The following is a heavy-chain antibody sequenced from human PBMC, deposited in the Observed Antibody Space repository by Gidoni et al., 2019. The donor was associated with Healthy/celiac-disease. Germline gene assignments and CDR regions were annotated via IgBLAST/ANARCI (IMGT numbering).Heavy chain of an antibody. CDR1: GYSISSGYY. D-gene: IGHD6-13*01. CDR3: ARAAAGYWYFDL. V-gene: IGHV4-38-2*02. Sequence: QVQLQESGPGLVKPSETLSLTCTVSGYSISSGYYWGWIRQPPGKGLEWIGSIYHSGSTYYNPSLKSRVTISVDTSKNQFSLKLSSVTAADTAVYYCARAAAGYWYFDLWGRGTLVTVSS. CDR2: IYHSGST. J-gene: IGHJ2*01.